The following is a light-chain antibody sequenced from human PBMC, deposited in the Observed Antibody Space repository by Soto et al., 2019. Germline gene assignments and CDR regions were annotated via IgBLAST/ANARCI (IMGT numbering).Light chain of an antibody. CDR1: RPVVRQY. J-gene: IGKJ5*01. Sequence: EIVLTQSTDALSLSTGESVSLSCRASRPVVRQYIDWYHQKPGQSPRLLIHDAVSRATGIPDRFSGSGSGSGTDFTLFISTLEPEDFAVYDCQQYGSSPRTVGQGTRREIK. CDR3: QQYGSSPRT. V-gene: IGKV3-20*01. CDR2: DAV.